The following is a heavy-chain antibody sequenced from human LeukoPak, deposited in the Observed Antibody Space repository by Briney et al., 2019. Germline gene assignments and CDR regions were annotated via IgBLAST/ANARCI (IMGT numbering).Heavy chain of an antibody. Sequence: PSETLCLTCTVSGGSISSYYWSWIRQPPGKGLEWIGYIYFSGSTNSNPSLKSRVTISVDTSKNQFSLKLSSVTAADTAVYYCARHYYYVSSGLFHYWGQGTLVTVSS. CDR2: IYFSGST. V-gene: IGHV4-59*01. D-gene: IGHD3-22*01. CDR3: ARHYYYVSSGLFHY. J-gene: IGHJ4*02. CDR1: GGSISSYY.